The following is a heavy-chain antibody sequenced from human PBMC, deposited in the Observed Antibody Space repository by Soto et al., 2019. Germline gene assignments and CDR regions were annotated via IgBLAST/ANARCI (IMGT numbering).Heavy chain of an antibody. CDR3: ASEWSAAGHCYGMDV. CDR2: MNTNSDDT. D-gene: IGHD6-13*01. J-gene: IGHJ6*02. Sequence: QVQLVQSGAEVKKPGASVQVSCKTSGYTFTSYDINWVRQAPGQGLEWVGWMNTNSDDTRSAQKFRGRLTLTRDKSMRAVYMKLSNLRPDDSAVYYCASEWSAAGHCYGMDVWGQGTTVAVSS. CDR1: GYTFTSYD. V-gene: IGHV1-8*01.